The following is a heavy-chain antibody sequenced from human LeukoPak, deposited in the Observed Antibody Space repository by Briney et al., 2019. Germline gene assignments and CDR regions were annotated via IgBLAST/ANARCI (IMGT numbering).Heavy chain of an antibody. CDR2: ISYDGSNK. CDR3: ARETRSATIPYGMDV. CDR1: GFTFSSYA. D-gene: IGHD4/OR15-4a*01. Sequence: PGGSLRLSCAASGFTFSSYAMHWVRQAPGKGLEWVAVISYDGSNKYYADSVKGRFTISKDNSKNTLYLQMNSLRAEDTAVYYCARETRSATIPYGMDVWGQGTTVTVSS. J-gene: IGHJ6*02. V-gene: IGHV3-30*04.